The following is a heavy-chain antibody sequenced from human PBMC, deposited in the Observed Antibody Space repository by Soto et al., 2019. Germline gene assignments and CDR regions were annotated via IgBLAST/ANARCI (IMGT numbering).Heavy chain of an antibody. CDR3: ANRAVWFGERAIDY. Sequence: EVQLLESGGGLVQPGGSLRLSCAASGFTFSSYAMSWVRQAPGKGLEWVSAISGSGGSTYYADSVKGRFTISRDNSKNPLYLQMNSLRAEDTAVYYCANRAVWFGERAIDYWCQGTLVTVSS. V-gene: IGHV3-23*01. D-gene: IGHD3-10*01. J-gene: IGHJ4*02. CDR1: GFTFSSYA. CDR2: ISGSGGST.